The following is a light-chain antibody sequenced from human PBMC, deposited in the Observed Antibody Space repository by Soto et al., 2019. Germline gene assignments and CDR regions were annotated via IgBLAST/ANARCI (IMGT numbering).Light chain of an antibody. J-gene: IGKJ1*01. Sequence: EIVWKQAPGTLSRPTREKATLSCRASQSVSNNYLAWYQQKPGQAPRLLIYGASNRATGIPDRFSGSGSGTDFTLTISRLEPEDFAVYYCQQYGSSGTFGQGTKVDI. V-gene: IGKV3-20*01. CDR2: GAS. CDR3: QQYGSSGT. CDR1: QSVSNNY.